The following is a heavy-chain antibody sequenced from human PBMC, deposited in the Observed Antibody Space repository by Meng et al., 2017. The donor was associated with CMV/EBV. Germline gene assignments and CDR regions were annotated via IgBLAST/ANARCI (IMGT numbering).Heavy chain of an antibody. CDR3: ARLGGDIVLMNA. J-gene: IGHJ5*02. Sequence: GESLKISCAASGFTFSSYSMNWVRQAPGKGLEWFSSISSSSSYIYYADSVKGRFTISRDNAKNSLYLQMNSLRAEDTAVYYCARLGGDIVLMNAWGQGTLVTVSS. CDR2: ISSSSSYI. V-gene: IGHV3-21*01. D-gene: IGHD2-8*01. CDR1: GFTFSSYS.